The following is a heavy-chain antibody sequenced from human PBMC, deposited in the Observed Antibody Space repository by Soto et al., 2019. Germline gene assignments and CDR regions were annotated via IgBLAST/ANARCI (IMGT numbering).Heavy chain of an antibody. CDR1: GFTFDDYA. CDR2: ISWNSGSI. D-gene: IGHD3-3*01. Sequence: EVQLVESGGGLVQPGRSLRLSCAASGFTFDDYAMHWVRQAPGKGLEWVSGISWNSGSIGYADSVKGRFTISRDNAKNSLYLQMNSLRAEDTALYYCAKDRRDFWGGYPWGMDVWGQGTRVTFAS. J-gene: IGHJ6*02. CDR3: AKDRRDFWGGYPWGMDV. V-gene: IGHV3-9*01.